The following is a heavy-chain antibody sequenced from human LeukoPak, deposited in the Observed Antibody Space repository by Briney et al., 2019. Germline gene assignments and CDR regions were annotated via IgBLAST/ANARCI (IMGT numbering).Heavy chain of an antibody. V-gene: IGHV3-11*04. J-gene: IGHJ4*02. D-gene: IGHD2-2*01. CDR1: GFTFSDYY. Sequence: GGSLRLSCAASGFTFSDYYMSWIRQAPGKGLEWVSYISSSGRTIYYADSVKGRFTISRDNAKNSLYLQMNSLRAEDTAVFYCARGAPLGYCTSASCYADYWGQGTLVTVSS. CDR2: ISSSGRTI. CDR3: ARGAPLGYCTSASCYADY.